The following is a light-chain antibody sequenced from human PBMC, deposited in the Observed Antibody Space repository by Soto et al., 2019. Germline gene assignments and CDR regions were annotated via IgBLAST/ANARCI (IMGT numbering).Light chain of an antibody. CDR1: SSNIGSNY. CDR2: RNN. CDR3: AAWDDSLSGYVV. V-gene: IGLV1-47*01. Sequence: QLVLTQPPSASGTPGQRVTISCSGRSSNIGSNYVYWYQQLPGTAPKLLIYRNNQRPSGVPDRFSGSKSGTSASLAISGLRSEDEADYYCAAWDDSLSGYVVFGGGTKVTGL. J-gene: IGLJ2*01.